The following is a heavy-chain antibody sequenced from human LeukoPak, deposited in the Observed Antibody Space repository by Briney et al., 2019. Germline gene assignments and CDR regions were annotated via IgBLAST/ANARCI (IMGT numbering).Heavy chain of an antibody. V-gene: IGHV1-69*05. J-gene: IGHJ4*02. D-gene: IGHD2-2*02. Sequence: ASVKVSCKASGGTFSSYAISWVRQAPGQGLEWMGGIIPIFGTANYAQKFQGRVTITTDESTSTAYMELSSLRSEDTAVYYCARDLGYCSSTSCYTEEPYFDYWGQGTLVTVSS. CDR2: IIPIFGTA. CDR3: ARDLGYCSSTSCYTEEPYFDY. CDR1: GGTFSSYA.